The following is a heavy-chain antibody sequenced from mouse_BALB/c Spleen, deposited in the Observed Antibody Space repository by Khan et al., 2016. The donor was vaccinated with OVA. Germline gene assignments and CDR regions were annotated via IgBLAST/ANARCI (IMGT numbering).Heavy chain of an antibody. CDR1: GYTFTNYW. J-gene: IGHJ4*01. CDR2: INPSTIYT. Sequence: QVQLQQSGAELAKPGPSVKMSCKASGYTFTNYWMHWVKQRPGQGLEWIGYINPSTIYTEYNQKFKDKATLTADKSSSTAYMQLRSLTSEDSAVYYCARRLPPYYYAMDYWGQGTSVTVSS. V-gene: IGHV1-7*01. CDR3: ARRLPPYYYAMDY. D-gene: IGHD3-2*02.